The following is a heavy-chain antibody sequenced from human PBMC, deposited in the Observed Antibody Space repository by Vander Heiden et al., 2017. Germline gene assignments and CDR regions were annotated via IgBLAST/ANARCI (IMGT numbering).Heavy chain of an antibody. V-gene: IGHV3-9*01. Sequence: EVQLVESGGGLVQPGRSLRLSCAASGFTFEAYALHCVRQAPGKGLEWVSGISWNSGSIGYADSVKGRFTISRDNAKNTLYLQMNSLRAEDTALYYCTKAYDSYSSSPPDYWGQGTLVTVSS. CDR3: TKAYDSYSSSPPDY. J-gene: IGHJ4*02. CDR1: GFTFEAYA. D-gene: IGHD6-13*01. CDR2: ISWNSGSI.